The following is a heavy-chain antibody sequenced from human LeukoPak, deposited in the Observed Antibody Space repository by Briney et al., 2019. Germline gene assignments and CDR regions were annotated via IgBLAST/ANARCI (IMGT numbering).Heavy chain of an antibody. CDR2: INGNGGST. J-gene: IGHJ4*02. CDR3: AKDRGVVIPTSFLDY. Sequence: GGSLRLSCVVSGLSFSTSAMSWVRQAPGKGPEWVSVINGNGGSTEYADSVKGRFTVSRDNSKNTLYLQMNSLRAEDTAVYYCAKDRGVVIPTSFLDYWGQGTLVAVSS. V-gene: IGHV3-23*01. CDR1: GLSFSTSA. D-gene: IGHD4-23*01.